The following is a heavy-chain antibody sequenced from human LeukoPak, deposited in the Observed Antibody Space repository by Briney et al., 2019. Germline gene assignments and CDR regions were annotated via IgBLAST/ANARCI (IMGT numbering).Heavy chain of an antibody. CDR3: ATDPRYHGIPYYLDY. CDR1: GFSFSSYA. J-gene: IGHJ4*02. Sequence: PGGSLRLSCAASGFSFSSYAMSWVRQAPGKGLEWVSAISGSGGSTYYADSVKGRFTISRDNSKNTLYLQMNSLRADDTAVYYCATDPRYHGIPYYLDYWGQGTLVTVSS. D-gene: IGHD1-26*01. CDR2: ISGSGGST. V-gene: IGHV3-23*01.